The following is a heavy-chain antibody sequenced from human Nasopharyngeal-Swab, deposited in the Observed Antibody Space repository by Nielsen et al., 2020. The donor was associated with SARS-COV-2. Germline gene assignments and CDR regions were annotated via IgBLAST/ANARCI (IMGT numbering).Heavy chain of an antibody. CDR2: IKSKTDGGTT. J-gene: IGHJ4*02. D-gene: IGHD4-17*01. V-gene: IGHV3-15*01. Sequence: GESLKISCAASGFTFSNAWMSWVRQAPGKGLEWVGRIKSKTDGGTTDYAAPVKGGFTISRDDSKNTPYLQMNSLKTEDTAVYYCTTDYYYGDSTVFDYWGQGTLVTVSS. CDR1: GFTFSNAW. CDR3: TTDYYYGDSTVFDY.